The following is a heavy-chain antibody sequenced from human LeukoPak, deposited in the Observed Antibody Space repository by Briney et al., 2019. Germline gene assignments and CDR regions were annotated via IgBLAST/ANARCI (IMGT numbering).Heavy chain of an antibody. V-gene: IGHV4-34*01. J-gene: IGHJ4*02. CDR1: GGSFSGYY. CDR2: INHSGST. D-gene: IGHD5-18*01. CDR3: ARAHTAMGNDY. Sequence: KTSETLSLTCAVYGGSFSGYYWSWIRQPPGKGLEWIGEINHSGSTNYNPSLKSRVTISVDTSKNQFSLKLSSVTAADTAVYYCARAHTAMGNDYWGQGTLVTVSS.